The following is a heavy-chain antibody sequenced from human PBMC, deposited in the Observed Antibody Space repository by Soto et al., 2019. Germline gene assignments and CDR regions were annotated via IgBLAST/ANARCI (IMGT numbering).Heavy chain of an antibody. CDR3: ARALYGSGSYHGPGY. D-gene: IGHD3-10*01. CDR2: ISSSGNYT. V-gene: IGHV3-21*01. CDR1: GFTFNNYD. J-gene: IGHJ4*02. Sequence: GGSLRLSCAASGFTFNNYDMHWFRQAPGKGLEWVLFISSSGNYTYCADSFRGRFTISRDNAKNSLYLQMNSMRADDTAVYLCARALYGSGSYHGPGYSGQGTLVTVSS.